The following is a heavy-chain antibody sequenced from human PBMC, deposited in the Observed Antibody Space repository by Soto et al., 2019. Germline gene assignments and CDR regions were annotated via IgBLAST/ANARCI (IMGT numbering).Heavy chain of an antibody. J-gene: IGHJ5*02. Sequence: AGSLRVSCAASGFTFSSYAMSWVRQAPGKGLEWVSAISGSGGSTYYADSVKGQFTISSDNSKNTRYLQMNSLRAEDTAVYYCAKAPIRSGLNWFDPWGQGTLGTVSS. CDR2: ISGSGGST. CDR1: GFTFSSYA. V-gene: IGHV3-23*01. D-gene: IGHD3-3*01. CDR3: AKAPIRSGLNWFDP.